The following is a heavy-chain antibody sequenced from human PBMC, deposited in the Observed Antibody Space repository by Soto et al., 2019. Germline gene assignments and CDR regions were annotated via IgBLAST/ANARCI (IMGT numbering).Heavy chain of an antibody. Sequence: ASVKVSCKASGYTFTSYAMHWVRQAPGQRLEWMGWINAGNGNTKYSQKFQGRVTMTTDTSASTAYMELRSLRSDDTAVYYCARVPVPRVHRPFDYWGQGTLVTVSS. J-gene: IGHJ4*02. CDR2: INAGNGNT. V-gene: IGHV1-3*01. CDR3: ARVPVPRVHRPFDY. CDR1: GYTFTSYA.